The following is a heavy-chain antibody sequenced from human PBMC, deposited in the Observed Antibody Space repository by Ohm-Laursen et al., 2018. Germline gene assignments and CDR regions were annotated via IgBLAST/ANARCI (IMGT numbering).Heavy chain of an antibody. J-gene: IGHJ3*02. CDR1: GFTFTSSA. CDR2: IVVGSGNT. Sequence: SVKVSCKASGFTFTSSAMQWVRQARGQRLEWIGWIVVGSGNTNYAQKFQERVTITRDMSTSTAYMELSSLRSEDTAVYYWAALSHYYDSSGYWTPDAFDIWGQGTMVTVSS. CDR3: AALSHYYDSSGYWTPDAFDI. V-gene: IGHV1-58*02. D-gene: IGHD3-22*01.